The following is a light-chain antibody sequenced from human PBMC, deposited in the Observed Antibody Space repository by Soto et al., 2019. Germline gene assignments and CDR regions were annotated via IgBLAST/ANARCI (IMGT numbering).Light chain of an antibody. CDR3: QQYGSSSTWT. CDR2: GAS. Sequence: VMTQSPATLSVSPGERATLSCRASQSISSSLSWYQQRPGQPPRLLISGASTGATGIPARFSGSGSGTEFTLTISRLEPEDFAVYYCQQYGSSSTWTFGQGTKVDIK. V-gene: IGKV3-15*01. J-gene: IGKJ1*01. CDR1: QSISSS.